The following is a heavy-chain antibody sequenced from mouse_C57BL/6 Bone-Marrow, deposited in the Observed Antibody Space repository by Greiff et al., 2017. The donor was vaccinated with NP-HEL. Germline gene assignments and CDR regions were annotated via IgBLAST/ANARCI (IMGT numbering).Heavy chain of an antibody. CDR2: INPNNGGT. V-gene: IGHV1-22*01. Sequence: VQLQQSGPELVKPGASVKMSCKASGYTFTDYNMHWVKQSHGKSLEWIGYINPNNGGTSYNQKFKGKATLTVNKSSSTAYMELRSLTSEDSAVYYCARGRVRRPWFAYWGQGTLVTVSA. CDR3: ARGRVRRPWFAY. D-gene: IGHD2-14*01. CDR1: GYTFTDYN. J-gene: IGHJ3*01.